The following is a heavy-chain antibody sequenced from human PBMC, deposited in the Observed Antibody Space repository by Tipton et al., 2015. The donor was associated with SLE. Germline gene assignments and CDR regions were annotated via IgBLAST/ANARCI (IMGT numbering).Heavy chain of an antibody. J-gene: IGHJ4*02. CDR1: GYTFTSYG. V-gene: IGHV1-18*01. CDR3: ARDVLDITIFGVVITDY. D-gene: IGHD3-3*01. Sequence: QLVQSGPEVKKPGASVKVSCKASGYTFTSYGISWVRQAPGQGLEWMGWISAYNGNTNYAQKLQGRVTMTTDTSTSTAYMELRSLRSDDTAVYYCARDVLDITIFGVVITDYWGQGTLVTVSS. CDR2: ISAYNGNT.